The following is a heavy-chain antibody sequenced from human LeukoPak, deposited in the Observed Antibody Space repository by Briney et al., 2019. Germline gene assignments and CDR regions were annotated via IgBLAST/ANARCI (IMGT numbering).Heavy chain of an antibody. J-gene: IGHJ4*02. Sequence: GRSLRLSCAASGFTFSSYGMHWVRQAPGKGLEWVAVISYDGSNKYYADSVKGRFTISRDNSKNTLYLQMNSLRAEDTAVYYCAKDYCSGGSCYSGLLYWGQGTLVTVSS. CDR3: AKDYCSGGSCYSGLLY. CDR2: ISYDGSNK. D-gene: IGHD2-15*01. V-gene: IGHV3-30*18. CDR1: GFTFSSYG.